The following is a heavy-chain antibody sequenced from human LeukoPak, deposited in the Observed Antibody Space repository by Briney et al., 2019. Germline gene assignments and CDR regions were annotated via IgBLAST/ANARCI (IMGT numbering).Heavy chain of an antibody. CDR1: GGSFSGYY. CDR3: ASSAHNWFDP. CDR2: INRSGST. J-gene: IGHJ5*02. Sequence: PSETLSLTCAVYGGSFSGYYWSWIRQPPGKGLEWIGEINRSGSTNYNPSLKGRVTISVDTSKNQFSLKLSSVTAADTAVYYCASSAHNWFDPWGQGTLVTVSS. V-gene: IGHV4-34*01.